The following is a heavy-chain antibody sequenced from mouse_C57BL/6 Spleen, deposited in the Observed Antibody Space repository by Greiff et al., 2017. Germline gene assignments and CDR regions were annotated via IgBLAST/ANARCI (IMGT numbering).Heavy chain of an antibody. CDR3: TRGGGYYAMDY. V-gene: IGHV5-9-1*02. Sequence: EVQGVESGEGLVKPGGSLKLSCAASGFTFSSYAMSWVRQTPEKRLEWVAYISSGGDYIYYADTVKGRFTISRDNARNTLYLQMSSLKSEDTAMYYCTRGGGYYAMDYWGQGTSVTVSS. CDR1: GFTFSSYA. J-gene: IGHJ4*01. CDR2: ISSGGDYI.